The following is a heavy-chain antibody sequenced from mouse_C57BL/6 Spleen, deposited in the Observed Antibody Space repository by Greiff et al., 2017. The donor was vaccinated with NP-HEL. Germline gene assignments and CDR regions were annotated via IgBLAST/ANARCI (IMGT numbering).Heavy chain of an antibody. CDR3: ARGALWLRRNYAMDY. CDR1: GYAFSSYW. CDR2: IYPGDGVT. Sequence: QVQLQQSGAELVKPGASVKISCKASGYAFSSYWMNWVKQRPGKGLEWIGQIYPGDGVTNYNGKFKGKATLTADKSSSTAYMQLSSLTSEDAAVYFCARGALWLRRNYAMDYGGQGTSVTVSS. J-gene: IGHJ4*01. V-gene: IGHV1-80*01. D-gene: IGHD2-2*01.